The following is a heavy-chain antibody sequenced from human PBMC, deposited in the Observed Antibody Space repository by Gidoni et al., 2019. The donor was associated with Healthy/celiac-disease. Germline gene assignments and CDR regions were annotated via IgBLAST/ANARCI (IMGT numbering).Heavy chain of an antibody. CDR3: ARINSSGWYSDY. CDR1: GFTFSSYA. Sequence: QVQLVESGGVVVQPGRSLRLSCAASGFTFSSYAMHWVRQAPGKGLEWVAVISYDGSNKDYADSVKGRFTISRDNSKNTLYLQMNSLRAEDTAVYYCARINSSGWYSDYWGQGTLVTVSS. V-gene: IGHV3-30-3*01. D-gene: IGHD6-19*01. J-gene: IGHJ4*02. CDR2: ISYDGSNK.